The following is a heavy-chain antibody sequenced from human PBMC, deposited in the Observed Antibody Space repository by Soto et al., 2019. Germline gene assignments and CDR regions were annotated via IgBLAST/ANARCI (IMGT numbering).Heavy chain of an antibody. CDR2: IYYSGST. Sequence: SETLSLTCTVSGGSISSSSYYWGWIRQPPGKGLEWIGSIYYSGSTYYNPSLKSRVTISVDTSKNQFSLKLSSVTAADTAVYYCARRRNVPACSGGSCYSEGNWFDPWGQGTLVTVSS. CDR3: ARRRNVPACSGGSCYSEGNWFDP. CDR1: GGSISSSSYY. V-gene: IGHV4-39*01. D-gene: IGHD2-15*01. J-gene: IGHJ5*02.